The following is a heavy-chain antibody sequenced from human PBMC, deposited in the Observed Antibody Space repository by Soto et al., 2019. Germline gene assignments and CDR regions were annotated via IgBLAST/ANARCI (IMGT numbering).Heavy chain of an antibody. V-gene: IGHV3-72*01. D-gene: IGHD1-26*01. J-gene: IGHJ4*02. CDR1: GFTLSDHY. CDR2: TRNKANNYIT. Sequence: EVQLVESGGGLVQPGGSLRLSCAASGFTLSDHYMDWVRQAPGKGLEWLGRTRNKANNYITEYATSVKGRFTISRDDSKNSVYLQLKSLKSEDTAVYYCSRWTSGSPDCWGQGTLVTVSS. CDR3: SRWTSGSPDC.